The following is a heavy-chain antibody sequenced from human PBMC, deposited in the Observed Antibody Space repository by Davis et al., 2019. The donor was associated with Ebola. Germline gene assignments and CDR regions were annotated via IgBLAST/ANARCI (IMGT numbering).Heavy chain of an antibody. CDR1: GFTFSSYA. J-gene: IGHJ6*02. Sequence: PGGSLRLSCAASGFTFSSYAMSWVRQAPGKGLEWVSAISGSGGSTYYADSVKGRFTISRENAKNSLYLQMNSLRAGDTAVYYCARAGWELLDYYYYGMDVWGQGTTVTVSS. V-gene: IGHV3-23*01. CDR2: ISGSGGST. CDR3: ARAGWELLDYYYYGMDV. D-gene: IGHD1-26*01.